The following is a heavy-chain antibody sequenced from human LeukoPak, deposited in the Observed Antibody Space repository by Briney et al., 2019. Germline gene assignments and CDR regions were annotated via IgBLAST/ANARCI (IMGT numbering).Heavy chain of an antibody. CDR2: FDPEDGET. Sequence: RASVTVSCKVSGYTRTELSMHWVRQDPGKGLEWMGGFDPEDGETIYAQKFQGRVTMTEDTSTDTAYMELSSLRSEDTAVYYCAVGATRRFWFDPWGQGTLVTVSS. CDR1: GYTRTELS. D-gene: IGHD1-26*01. V-gene: IGHV1-24*01. J-gene: IGHJ5*02. CDR3: AVGATRRFWFDP.